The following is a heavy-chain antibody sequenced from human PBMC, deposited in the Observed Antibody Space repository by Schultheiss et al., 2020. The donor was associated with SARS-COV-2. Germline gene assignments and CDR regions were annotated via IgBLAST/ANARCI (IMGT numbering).Heavy chain of an antibody. CDR2: INHSRST. V-gene: IGHV4-34*01. Sequence: SETLSLTCAVYGGSFSGYYWSWIRQPPGKGLEWIGEINHSRSTNYNPSLKSRVTISVDTSKNQFSLKLSSVTAADTAVYYCARKGHFYYYYYGMDVWGQGTTVTVSS. J-gene: IGHJ6*02. CDR1: GGSFSGYY. CDR3: ARKGHFYYYYYGMDV.